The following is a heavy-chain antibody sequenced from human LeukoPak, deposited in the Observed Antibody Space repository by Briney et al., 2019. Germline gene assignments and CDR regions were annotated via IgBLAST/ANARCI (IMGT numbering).Heavy chain of an antibody. V-gene: IGHV4-39*02. D-gene: IGHD3-16*01. CDR2: IYYSGST. CDR1: GGSISSSSYY. CDR3: AREGLFGVPAFPH. J-gene: IGHJ1*01. Sequence: PSETLSLTCTVSGGSISSSSYYWGWIRQPPGKGLEWIGSIYYSGSTYYNPSLKSRVTISVDTSKNQFSLKLSSVTAADTAVYYCAREGLFGVPAFPHWGQGTLVTVSS.